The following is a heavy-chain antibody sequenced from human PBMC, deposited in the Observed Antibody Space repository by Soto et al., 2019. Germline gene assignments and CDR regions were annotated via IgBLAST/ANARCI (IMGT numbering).Heavy chain of an antibody. CDR3: ARPSGAAAGDYFDY. CDR1: GFTFSNYA. CDR2: ISYDGSNK. Sequence: GGSLRLSCAASGFTFSNYAFHWVRQAPGKGLEWVAVISYDGSNKYYVDSVKGRFTISRDNSKNTLYLQMNSLGPEDTAVYYCARPSGAAAGDYFDYWGQGTLVTVSS. V-gene: IGHV3-30-3*01. J-gene: IGHJ4*02. D-gene: IGHD6-13*01.